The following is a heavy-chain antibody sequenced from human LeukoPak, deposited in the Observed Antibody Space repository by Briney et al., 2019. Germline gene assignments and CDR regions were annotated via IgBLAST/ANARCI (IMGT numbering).Heavy chain of an antibody. V-gene: IGHV3-30*02. J-gene: IGHJ4*02. D-gene: IGHD3-22*01. CDR2: IWSDGGHK. Sequence: GGSLRLSCAASEFTFNTYGMHWVRQAPGKGLEWVAFIWSDGGHKYYSDSVKGRFTISRDNSENTLYLQMNSLRAEDTAVYYCAKDVKRYYDSSGYVDYWGQGTLVTVSS. CDR1: EFTFNTYG. CDR3: AKDVKRYYDSSGYVDY.